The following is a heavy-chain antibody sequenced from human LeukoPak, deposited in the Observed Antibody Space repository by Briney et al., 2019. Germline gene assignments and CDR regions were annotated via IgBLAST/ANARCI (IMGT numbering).Heavy chain of an antibody. V-gene: IGHV4-39*01. CDR1: GGSISSSGYY. Sequence: PSETLSLTCTVSGGSISSSGYYWGWIRQPPGKGLEWIASIYYSGSTYYNSSLKSRVTISMDRSKNQVSLKLSAVTAADTAVYYCARLGSGWYSDYWGQGTLVTVSS. D-gene: IGHD6-19*01. CDR3: ARLGSGWYSDY. J-gene: IGHJ4*02. CDR2: IYYSGST.